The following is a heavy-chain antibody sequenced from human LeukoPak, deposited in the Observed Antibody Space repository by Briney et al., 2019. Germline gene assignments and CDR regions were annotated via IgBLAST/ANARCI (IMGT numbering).Heavy chain of an antibody. CDR3: ARAPGYRSFLDY. D-gene: IGHD6-13*01. CDR2: ISYDGSNK. Sequence: GGSLRLSCAASGFTFSSYGMHWVRQAPGKGLEWVAVISYDGSNKYYADSVKGRFTISRDNSKNTLYLQMNSLRAEDTAVYYCARAPGYRSFLDYWGQGTLVIVSS. CDR1: GFTFSSYG. V-gene: IGHV3-30*03. J-gene: IGHJ4*02.